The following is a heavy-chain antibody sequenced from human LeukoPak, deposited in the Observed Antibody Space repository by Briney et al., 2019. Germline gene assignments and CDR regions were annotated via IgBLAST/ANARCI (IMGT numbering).Heavy chain of an antibody. CDR1: GFTFSSYG. CDR2: ISYDGSNK. V-gene: IGHV3-30*18. Sequence: GGSLRLSCAASGFTFSSYGMHWVRQAPGKGLEWVAVISYDGSNKYYADSVKGRFTISRDNSKNTLYLQMNSLRAEDTAVYYCAKDHFLHWGQGTLVTVS. CDR3: AKDHFLH. J-gene: IGHJ1*01.